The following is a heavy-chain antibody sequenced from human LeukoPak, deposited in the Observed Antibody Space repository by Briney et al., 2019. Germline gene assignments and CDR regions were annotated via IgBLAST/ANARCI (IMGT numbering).Heavy chain of an antibody. CDR2: TYYSGST. CDR1: GGSISSSSYY. CDR3: ARLDSGSYGYYFDY. D-gene: IGHD1-26*01. V-gene: IGHV4-39*01. J-gene: IGHJ4*02. Sequence: PSETLSLTCTVSGGSISSSSYYWGWIRQPPGKGLEWIGSTYYSGSTYYNPSLKSRVTISVDTSKNQFSLKLSSVTAADTAVYYCARLDSGSYGYYFDYWGQGTLVTVSS.